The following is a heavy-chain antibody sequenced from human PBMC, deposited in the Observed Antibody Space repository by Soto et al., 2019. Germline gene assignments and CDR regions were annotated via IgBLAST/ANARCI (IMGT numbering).Heavy chain of an antibody. CDR1: GYTFTSYG. J-gene: IGHJ4*02. Sequence: ASVKVSCKASGYTFTSYGISWVRQAPGQGLEWMGWISAYNGNTNYAQKLQGRVTMTTDKSTSTAYMELRSLRSEDTAVYYCAREDSSIAAAGLDYWGQGTLVTVSS. D-gene: IGHD6-13*01. CDR2: ISAYNGNT. CDR3: AREDSSIAAAGLDY. V-gene: IGHV1-18*01.